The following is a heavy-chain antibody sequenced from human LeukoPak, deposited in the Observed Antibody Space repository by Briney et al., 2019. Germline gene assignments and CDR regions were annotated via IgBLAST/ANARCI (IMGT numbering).Heavy chain of an antibody. D-gene: IGHD1-26*01. J-gene: IGHJ6*02. Sequence: GESLTLSCAASGPTLSGFAISWVRQAPGKGLEWVSAISGSGGNKFYADAVKGRFIVSRDNSKNTMYLQVNSLRAEDTAVYYCAAQAECGADYYSGLDVWGQGTMVTVSS. CDR2: ISGSGGNK. CDR3: AAQAECGADYYSGLDV. CDR1: GPTLSGFA. V-gene: IGHV3-23*01.